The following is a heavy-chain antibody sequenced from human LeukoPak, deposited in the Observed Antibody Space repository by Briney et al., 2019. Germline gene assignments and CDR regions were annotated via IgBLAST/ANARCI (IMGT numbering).Heavy chain of an antibody. V-gene: IGHV3-53*01. CDR2: IYSGGRT. CDR3: AKHRVVVSGVAQFDY. CDR1: GFNVSSNY. J-gene: IGHJ4*02. Sequence: PGGSLRLSCAASGFNVSSNYMSWVRQAPGKGLEWVSVIYSGGRTYYADSVKGRFTSSRDNSKNTLYLQMNSLRAEDTAVFYCAKHRVVVSGVAQFDYWGQGTQVTVSS. D-gene: IGHD2-2*01.